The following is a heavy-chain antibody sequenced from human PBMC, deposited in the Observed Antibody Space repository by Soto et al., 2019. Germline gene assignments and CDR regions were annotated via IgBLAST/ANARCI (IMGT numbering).Heavy chain of an antibody. D-gene: IGHD2-2*01. Sequence: SLRLSCTASGFSFGDYAMSWFRQAPGKGLEWVGFIRSKANGGATESAASVKGRFTVSRDDSKSIAYLQMNSLKTEDTAVYYCTRDWSCSTTSCFLQNWFDTWGQGTLVTVSS. V-gene: IGHV3-49*03. CDR3: TRDWSCSTTSCFLQNWFDT. CDR2: IRSKANGGAT. J-gene: IGHJ5*02. CDR1: GFSFGDYA.